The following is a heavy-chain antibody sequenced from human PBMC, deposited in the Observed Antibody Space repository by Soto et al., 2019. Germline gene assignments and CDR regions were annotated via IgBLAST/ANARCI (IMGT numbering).Heavy chain of an antibody. V-gene: IGHV3-30*03. CDR3: ALLSAWKDFYYGMDV. D-gene: IGHD1-1*01. CDR1: GFTFSSYG. CDR2: ISYDGSNK. Sequence: GGSLRLSCAASGFTFSSYGMHWVRQAPGKGLEWVAVISYDGSNKYYADSVKGRFTISRDNSKNTLYLQMNSLRAEDTAVYYCALLSAWKDFYYGMDVWGQGTTVTISS. J-gene: IGHJ6*02.